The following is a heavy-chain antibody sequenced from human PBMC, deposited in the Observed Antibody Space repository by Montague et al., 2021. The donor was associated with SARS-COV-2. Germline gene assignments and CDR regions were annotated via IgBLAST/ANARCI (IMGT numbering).Heavy chain of an antibody. CDR3: VRDTGSAQAGFDA. Sequence: CAISGDSVWSNTAAWSWIRQSPSGGLEWLGRTNYRSKWTSDCATSVEGRISIDPDTSKNQFFLHLRSVTSEDTGVYYCVRDTGSAQAGFDAWGQGTLVTVSS. V-gene: IGHV6-1*01. CDR2: TNYRSKWTS. J-gene: IGHJ4*02. D-gene: IGHD4-17*01. CDR1: GDSVWSNTAA.